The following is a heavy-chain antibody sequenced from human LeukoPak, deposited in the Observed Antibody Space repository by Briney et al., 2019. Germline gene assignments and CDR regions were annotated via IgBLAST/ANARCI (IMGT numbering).Heavy chain of an antibody. CDR1: GGSFSGYY. J-gene: IGHJ3*02. V-gene: IGHV4-34*01. D-gene: IGHD3-22*01. CDR2: INHSGST. Sequence: PSETLSLTCAVYGGSFSGYYWSWIRQPPGKGLEWIGEINHSGSTNYNPSLKSRVTISVDTSKNQFSLKLSSVTAADTAVYYCARTRYDSSGYHDAFDIWGQGTMVTVSS. CDR3: ARTRYDSSGYHDAFDI.